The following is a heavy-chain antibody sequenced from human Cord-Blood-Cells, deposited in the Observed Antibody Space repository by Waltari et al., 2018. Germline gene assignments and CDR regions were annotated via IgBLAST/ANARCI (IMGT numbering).Heavy chain of an antibody. D-gene: IGHD1-1*01. Sequence: SVKVSCKASGYTFTGYYMHWVRQAPGQGLEWMGWINPNSGGTNYAQKFQGRVTMTRDTSISTAYMELSRLRSDDTAVYYCARQNWNEDDAFDIWGQGTMVTVSS. V-gene: IGHV1-2*02. J-gene: IGHJ3*02. CDR1: GYTFTGYY. CDR3: ARQNWNEDDAFDI. CDR2: INPNSGGT.